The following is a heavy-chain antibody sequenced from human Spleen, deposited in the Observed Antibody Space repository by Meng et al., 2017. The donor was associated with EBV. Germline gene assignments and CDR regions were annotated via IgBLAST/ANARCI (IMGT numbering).Heavy chain of an antibody. CDR2: IYYNGAT. CDR3: ARGLILERIAARNWFDP. J-gene: IGHJ5*02. V-gene: IGHV4-4*02. Sequence: GPLHESGPGLVKPSGTLSLTCAISGASISSENWWNWVRQPPGKGLEWIGEIYYNGATNYSPSLKGRVTISLDKARNQFSLKLNSVTAADMAIYYCARGLILERIAARNWFDPWGQGTLVPSPQ. D-gene: IGHD6-13*01. CDR1: GASISSENW.